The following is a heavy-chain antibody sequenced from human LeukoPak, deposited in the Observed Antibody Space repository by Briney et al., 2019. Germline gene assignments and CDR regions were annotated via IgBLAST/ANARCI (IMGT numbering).Heavy chain of an antibody. CDR3: ARDQLQMSYYYYGMDV. D-gene: IGHD4-4*01. CDR1: GGSFSGYY. J-gene: IGHJ6*02. V-gene: IGHV4-34*01. CDR2: INHSGST. Sequence: SETLSLTCAVYGGSFSGYYWSWIRQPPGEGLEWIGEINHSGSTNYNPSLKSRVTISVDTSKNQFSLKLSSVTAADTAVYYCARDQLQMSYYYYGMDVWGQGTTVTVSS.